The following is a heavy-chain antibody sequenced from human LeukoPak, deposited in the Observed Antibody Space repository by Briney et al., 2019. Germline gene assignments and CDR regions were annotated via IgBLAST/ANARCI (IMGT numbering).Heavy chain of an antibody. CDR1: GFTFSHYA. D-gene: IGHD4-11*01. CDR2: ISGSGANT. Sequence: GGSLRLSCAASGFTFSHYAMSWVRQAPGKRLEWVSGISGSGANTYYADSVKGRFTISRDNSKSTLYLQMSNLRAEDTALYYCAKSSEYNNYGIDYWGQGTLVTVSS. V-gene: IGHV3-23*01. CDR3: AKSSEYNNYGIDY. J-gene: IGHJ4*02.